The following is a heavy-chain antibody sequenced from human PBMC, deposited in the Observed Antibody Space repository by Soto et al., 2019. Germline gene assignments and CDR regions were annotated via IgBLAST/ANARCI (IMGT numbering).Heavy chain of an antibody. J-gene: IGHJ4*02. V-gene: IGHV1-46*03. D-gene: IGHD3-10*01. CDR1: GYTFTSYY. Sequence: GASVKVSCKASGYTFTSYYMHWVRQAPGQGLEWMGIINPSGGSTSYAQKFQGRVTMTRDTSTSTVYMELSSLRSEDTAVYYCARDRWRITMVRGVISYFDYWGQGTLVTVSS. CDR3: ARDRWRITMVRGVISYFDY. CDR2: INPSGGST.